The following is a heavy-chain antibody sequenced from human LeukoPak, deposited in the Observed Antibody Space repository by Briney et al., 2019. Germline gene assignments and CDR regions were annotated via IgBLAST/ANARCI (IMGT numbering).Heavy chain of an antibody. J-gene: IGHJ5*02. Sequence: GGSLRLSCAASGFTFDDYGMSWVRQAPGKGLEWVSGINWNGGSTGYADSVKGRFTISRDNAKNSLYLRMNSLRAEDTALYHCARDGESSSWGNTWFDPWGQGTLVTVSS. CDR2: INWNGGST. V-gene: IGHV3-20*01. CDR3: ARDGESSSWGNTWFDP. D-gene: IGHD6-13*01. CDR1: GFTFDDYG.